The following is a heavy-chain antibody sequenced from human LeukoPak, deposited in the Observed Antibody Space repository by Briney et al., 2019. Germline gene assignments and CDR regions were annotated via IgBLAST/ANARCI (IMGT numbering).Heavy chain of an antibody. CDR2: INHSGST. Sequence: SETLSLTCAFYGGSFSGYYWSWIRQPPGKGLEWIGEINHSGSTNYNPSLKSRVTISVDTSKNQFSLKLSSVTAADTAVYYCARVRGSSSWRYYMDVWGKGTTVTVSS. V-gene: IGHV4-34*01. J-gene: IGHJ6*03. CDR1: GGSFSGYY. D-gene: IGHD6-13*01. CDR3: ARVRGSSSWRYYMDV.